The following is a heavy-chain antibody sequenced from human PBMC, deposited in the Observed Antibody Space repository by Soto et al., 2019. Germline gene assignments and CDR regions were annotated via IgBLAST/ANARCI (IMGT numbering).Heavy chain of an antibody. CDR3: ARGSSASTCDD. Sequence: EVQLLESGGGLVQPGESLRLSCAASGFTFSSYAMSWVRQAPGKGLEWVSVVSGSDDSTYYEDSVKGRFTISRDNSKNTLYLQMNRRRAEDTAVYDCARGSSASTCDDWGQGTLVTVSS. V-gene: IGHV3-23*01. CDR1: GFTFSSYA. J-gene: IGHJ4*02. CDR2: VSGSDDST. D-gene: IGHD6-6*01.